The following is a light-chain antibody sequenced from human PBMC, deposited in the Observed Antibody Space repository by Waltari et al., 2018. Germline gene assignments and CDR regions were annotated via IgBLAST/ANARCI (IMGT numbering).Light chain of an antibody. V-gene: IGKV3-15*01. CDR2: DAS. J-gene: IGKJ1*01. Sequence: EIVVTQSPATLSLSPGDRATLSCRASESVSTNVAWYQQKPGQPPRLLIYDASTRATGIPARFSGSGSRTEFTLSISSLQSEDFAVYYCHQYKNWPPWTFGQGTKVEIK. CDR1: ESVSTN. CDR3: HQYKNWPPWT.